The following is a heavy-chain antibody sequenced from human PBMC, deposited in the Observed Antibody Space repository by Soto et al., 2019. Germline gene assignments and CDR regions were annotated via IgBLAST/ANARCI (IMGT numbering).Heavy chain of an antibody. J-gene: IGHJ4*01. CDR1: GDSIGNYY. Sequence: SETLSLTCTVSGDSIGNYYWSWIRQPPGKGLEYIGYIFYSGSTNYNPSLKSRVAISVDTSRNQFALKLRSVTAADTATYYCARLKREYSYGSIIDFWGRGTPVTVSS. CDR3: ARLKREYSYGSIIDF. V-gene: IGHV4-59*08. CDR2: IFYSGST. D-gene: IGHD5-18*01.